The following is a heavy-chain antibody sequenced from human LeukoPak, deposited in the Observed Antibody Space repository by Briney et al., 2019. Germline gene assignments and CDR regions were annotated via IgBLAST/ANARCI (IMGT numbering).Heavy chain of an antibody. J-gene: IGHJ4*02. V-gene: IGHV3-23*01. Sequence: GGSLRLSCAASGFTFTSYAMSRVRQAPGKGLEWVSAISGSGGSTYYADSVKGRFHISRDNSKSTLFLQMNSLRAEDTAVYYCAKDPRVGSRVATPCHWGQGTLVTVSS. CDR2: ISGSGGST. CDR1: GFTFTSYA. CDR3: AKDPRVGSRVATPCH. D-gene: IGHD5-24*01.